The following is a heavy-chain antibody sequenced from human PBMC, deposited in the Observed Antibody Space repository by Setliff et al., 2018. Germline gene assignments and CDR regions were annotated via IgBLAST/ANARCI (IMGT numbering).Heavy chain of an antibody. CDR3: AKDRETPIY. D-gene: IGHD1-26*01. V-gene: IGHV1-3*04. J-gene: IGHJ4*02. CDR2: INTDSGNT. CDR1: GYTFNFYG. Sequence: ASVKVSCKASGYTFNFYGMHWVRQAPGQRPEWMGWINTDSGNTRYSQKFQGRVTIARDTSASTAYMELSSLRAEDTAIYYCAKDRETPIYWGQGTLVTVSS.